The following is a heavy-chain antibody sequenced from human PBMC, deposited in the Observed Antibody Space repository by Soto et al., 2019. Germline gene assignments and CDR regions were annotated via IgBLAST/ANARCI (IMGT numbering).Heavy chain of an antibody. Sequence: QVQLVESGGGVVQPGRSLRLSCAASGFTFSSYGMHWVRQAPGKGLEWVAVIWYDGSNKYYADSVKGLFTISRDNSKSALYLQMNSLRAEDTAVYYCARDAIYLPQGWFDPCGQGTLVTVSS. CDR2: IWYDGSNK. J-gene: IGHJ5*02. V-gene: IGHV3-33*01. CDR1: GFTFSSYG. CDR3: ARDAIYLPQGWFDP.